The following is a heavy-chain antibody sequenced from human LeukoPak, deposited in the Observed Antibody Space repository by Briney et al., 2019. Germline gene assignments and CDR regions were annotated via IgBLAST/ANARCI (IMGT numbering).Heavy chain of an antibody. CDR3: AREGRDYGGNPFDY. J-gene: IGHJ4*02. Sequence: PGGSLRLSCAAPGFTFSSYWMHWVRQAPGKGLVWVSRINDDGSSTTYADSVKGRFTISRDNAKNTLYLQMNSLRAEDTAVYYCAREGRDYGGNPFDYWGQGTLVTVSS. D-gene: IGHD4-23*01. V-gene: IGHV3-74*01. CDR2: INDDGSST. CDR1: GFTFSSYW.